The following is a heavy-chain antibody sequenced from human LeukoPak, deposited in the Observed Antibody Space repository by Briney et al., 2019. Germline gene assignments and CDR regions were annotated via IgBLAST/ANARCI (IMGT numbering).Heavy chain of an antibody. Sequence: PGESLKISCKGSGYNFTNYWIGWVRQMPGKGLEWMGIIYPGDSDTTYSPSFQGQVTISADKSISTAYLQWSSLKASDTAMYYCARQAGYCSGGSCYDNWFDPWGQGTLVTVSS. J-gene: IGHJ5*02. CDR2: IYPGDSDT. CDR3: ARQAGYCSGGSCYDNWFDP. CDR1: GYNFTNYW. D-gene: IGHD2-15*01. V-gene: IGHV5-51*01.